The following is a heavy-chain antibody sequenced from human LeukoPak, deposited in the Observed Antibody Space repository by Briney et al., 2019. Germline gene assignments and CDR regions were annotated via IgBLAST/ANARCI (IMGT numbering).Heavy chain of an antibody. Sequence: GGSLRLSCAASGFTFSSYSMNWVRQAPGKGLEWVSYISSGSSTIYYADSVKGRFTISRDNAKNSLCLQMNSLRDEDTAVYYCARENIVVVTAIREAFDIWGQGTMVTVSS. D-gene: IGHD2-21*02. J-gene: IGHJ3*02. CDR3: ARENIVVVTAIREAFDI. CDR1: GFTFSSYS. CDR2: ISSGSSTI. V-gene: IGHV3-48*02.